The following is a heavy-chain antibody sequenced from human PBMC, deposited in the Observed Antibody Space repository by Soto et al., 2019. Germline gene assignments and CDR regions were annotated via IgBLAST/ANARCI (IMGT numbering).Heavy chain of an antibody. CDR2: INHSGST. V-gene: IGHV4-34*01. D-gene: IGHD3-10*01. CDR3: ARGRVLWFRESGRRWFDP. J-gene: IGHJ5*02. Sequence: QVQLQQWGAGLLKPSETLSLTCAVYGGSFSGYYWSWIRQPPGKGLEWIGEINHSGSTNYNPTLTSRVTISVDTSKNQFSLKLSSVTAADTAVYYCARGRVLWFRESGRRWFDPWGQGTLVTVSS. CDR1: GGSFSGYY.